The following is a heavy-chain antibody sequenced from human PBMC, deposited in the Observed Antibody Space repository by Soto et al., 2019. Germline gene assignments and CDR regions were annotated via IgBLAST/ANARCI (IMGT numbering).Heavy chain of an antibody. D-gene: IGHD1-26*01. Sequence: EVQMLESGGGLVQPGGSLRLSCAASGFTFSSYAMSWIRQAPGKGLEWVSAISGSGGSTYYADSVKGRFTISRDNSKNTLYLQMNSLRAEDTDVYYCTVGATSGYYYGMDVWGQGTTVTVSS. CDR3: TVGATSGYYYGMDV. V-gene: IGHV3-23*01. J-gene: IGHJ6*02. CDR2: ISGSGGST. CDR1: GFTFSSYA.